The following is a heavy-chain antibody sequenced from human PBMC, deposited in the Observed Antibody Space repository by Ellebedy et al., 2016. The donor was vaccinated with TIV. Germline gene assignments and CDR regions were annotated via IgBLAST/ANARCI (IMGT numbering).Heavy chain of an antibody. Sequence: GESLKISCAASGFNFNSYALHWVRQAPGKGLEWVSLISYHGSDKYYADSVKGRFTISRDNSKNTLYLLMISLRGEDTAIYYCAKDLAAGTTLRLDYWGQGTLVTVSS. CDR1: GFNFNSYA. CDR3: AKDLAAGTTLRLDY. D-gene: IGHD1-7*01. V-gene: IGHV3-30*04. CDR2: ISYHGSDK. J-gene: IGHJ4*02.